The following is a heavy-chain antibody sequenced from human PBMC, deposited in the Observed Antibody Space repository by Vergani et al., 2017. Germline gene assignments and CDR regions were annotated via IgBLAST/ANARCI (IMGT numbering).Heavy chain of an antibody. CDR2: IDWDSDSI. V-gene: IGHV3-9*01. J-gene: IGHJ4*02. CDR1: GFSFHNYA. D-gene: IGHD4-17*01. Sequence: EVQVVESGGGLAQPGRSLRLSCTASGFSFHNYAMHWVRQVPGKGLEWVSRIDWDSDSIEYADSVKGRFTISRDNAQNTLYLQMRSLRADDTAVYYCAKDGRENSDYGYFDYWGQGTLVTVSS. CDR3: AKDGRENSDYGYFDY.